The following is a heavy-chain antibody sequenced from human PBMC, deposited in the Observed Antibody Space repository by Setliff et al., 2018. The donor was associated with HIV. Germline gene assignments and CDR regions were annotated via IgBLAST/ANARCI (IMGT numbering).Heavy chain of an antibody. Sequence: GESLKISCKGFGYNFNTYWIAWVRQVPGKGLEWMGIIYPIDSETKYSPSFQGQVTISVDRSISTAYLQWNNLKASDSAIYYCARHHPRGYPKNWFDPWGQGTLVTVSS. CDR2: IYPIDSET. CDR1: GYNFNTYW. CDR3: ARHHPRGYPKNWFDP. V-gene: IGHV5-51*01. J-gene: IGHJ5*02. D-gene: IGHD3-16*02.